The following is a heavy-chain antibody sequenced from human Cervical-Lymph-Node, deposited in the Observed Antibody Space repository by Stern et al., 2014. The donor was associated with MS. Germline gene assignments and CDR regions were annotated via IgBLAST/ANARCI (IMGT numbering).Heavy chain of an antibody. CDR2: IRRKAYGGKT. J-gene: IGHJ5*02. CDR1: GFTFGDYA. CDR3: TTSIFGVVALGWFDP. V-gene: IGHV3-49*05. D-gene: IGHD3-3*01. Sequence: EVQLVESGGGLVKPGRSLRLSCTASGFTFGDYAMSWFRQAPWKWLEWVGFIRRKAYGGKTEYAESPKGSFTISRDDSKSIAYLQMNSLKTEDTAVYYCTTSIFGVVALGWFDPWGQGTLVTVSS.